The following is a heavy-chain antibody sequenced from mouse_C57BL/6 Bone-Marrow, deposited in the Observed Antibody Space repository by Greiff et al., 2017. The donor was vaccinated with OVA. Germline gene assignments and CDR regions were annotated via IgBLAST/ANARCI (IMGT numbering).Heavy chain of an antibody. CDR1: GYTFTSYW. J-gene: IGHJ3*01. V-gene: IGHV1-55*01. CDR3: ARGPIYYYGSSYVDWFAY. D-gene: IGHD1-1*01. Sequence: QVQLQQPGAELVKPGASVKMSCKASGYTFTSYWITWVKQRPGQGLEWIGDIYPGSGSTNYNEKFKSKATLTVDTSSSTAYMQLSSLTSEDSAVYSCARGPIYYYGSSYVDWFAYWGQGTLVTVSA. CDR2: IYPGSGST.